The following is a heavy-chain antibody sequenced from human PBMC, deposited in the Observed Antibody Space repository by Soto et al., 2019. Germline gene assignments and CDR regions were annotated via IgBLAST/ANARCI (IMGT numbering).Heavy chain of an antibody. CDR2: ISSSGGRT. V-gene: IGHV3-23*01. CDR1: GFTFSNSV. J-gene: IGHJ4*02. CDR3: AKVQEFCGFNCYIVDS. Sequence: PGGSLRLSCVASGFTFSNSVMSWVRHVPGKGLEWAAGISSSGGRTNYADSVKGRFTISRDNSKDTLYLQMNSLRAEDTALYYCAKVQEFCGFNCYIVDSWGQGVLVTVSS. D-gene: IGHD2-21*02.